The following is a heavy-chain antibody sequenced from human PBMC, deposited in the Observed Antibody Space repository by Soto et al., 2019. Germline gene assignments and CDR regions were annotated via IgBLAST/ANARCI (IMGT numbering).Heavy chain of an antibody. CDR2: ISAYNGNT. V-gene: IGHV1-18*01. CDR3: ASPGMATIWDYLAQRDDAFDI. D-gene: IGHD5-12*01. J-gene: IGHJ3*02. CDR1: GYTFTNYG. Sequence: GASVKVSCKASGYTFTNYGISWVRQAPGQGLEWMGWISAYNGNTKYAQKLQGRVTMTTDTSTSTAYMELRSLRSEDTAVYYCASPGMATIWDYLAQRDDAFDIWGQGTMVTVSS.